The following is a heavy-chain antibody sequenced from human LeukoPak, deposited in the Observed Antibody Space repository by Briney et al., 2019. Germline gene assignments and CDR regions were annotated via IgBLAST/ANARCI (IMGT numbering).Heavy chain of an antibody. V-gene: IGHV3-23*01. CDR2: IRGGDET. Sequence: GGSLTLSCAASGFSFCNYDMSRLRPAPARGPEWVSSIRGGDETFYADYVKGRFTITRDDSRNTVYLQLNNLRVEDTAIYYCAKANWVSNADAVWWGQGTQVTVSS. CDR3: AKANWVSNADAVW. D-gene: IGHD1-1*01. J-gene: IGHJ4*02. CDR1: GFSFCNYD.